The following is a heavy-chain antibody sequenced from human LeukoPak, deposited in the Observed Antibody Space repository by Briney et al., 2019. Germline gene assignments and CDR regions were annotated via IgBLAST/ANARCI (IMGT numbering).Heavy chain of an antibody. Sequence: PSETLSLTCAVYGGSFSGYYWSWIRQPPGKGLEWIGEINHSGSTNYNPSLKSRVTISVDTSKNQFSLKLSSVTAADTAVYYCARVKGRNIPRYILIGYSPHYYYYGMDVWGQGTTVTVSS. CDR2: INHSGST. D-gene: IGHD3-9*01. V-gene: IGHV4-34*01. CDR3: ARVKGRNIPRYILIGYSPHYYYYGMDV. CDR1: GGSFSGYY. J-gene: IGHJ6*02.